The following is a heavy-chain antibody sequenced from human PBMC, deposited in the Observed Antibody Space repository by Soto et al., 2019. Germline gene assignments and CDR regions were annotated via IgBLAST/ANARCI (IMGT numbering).Heavy chain of an antibody. Sequence: GGSLRLSCAASGFTVSSNYMSWVRQAPGKGLEWVSVIYSGGSTYYADSVKGRFTISRDNSKNTLYLQMNSLRAEDTAVYYCARELGYCSSTSCYGNWFDPWGQGTLVTVSS. J-gene: IGHJ5*02. CDR2: IYSGGST. D-gene: IGHD2-2*01. CDR3: ARELGYCSSTSCYGNWFDP. CDR1: GFTVSSNY. V-gene: IGHV3-53*01.